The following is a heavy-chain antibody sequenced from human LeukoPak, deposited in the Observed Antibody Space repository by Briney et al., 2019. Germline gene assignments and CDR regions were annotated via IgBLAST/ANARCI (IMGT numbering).Heavy chain of an antibody. D-gene: IGHD1-7*01. CDR2: ISAYNGNT. CDR3: ARGFFESNWNYLWDY. V-gene: IGHV1-18*01. Sequence: ASVKVSCKASGYTFTSYGISWVRQAPGQGLEWMGWISAYNGNTNYAQKLQGRVTMTTDTSTSTAYMELRSLRSDDTAVYYCARGFFESNWNYLWDYWGQGTLVTVSS. CDR1: GYTFTSYG. J-gene: IGHJ4*02.